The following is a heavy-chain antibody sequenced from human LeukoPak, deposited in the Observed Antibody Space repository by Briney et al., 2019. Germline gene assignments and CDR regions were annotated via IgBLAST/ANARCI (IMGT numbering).Heavy chain of an antibody. CDR2: IYSGGST. CDR3: AKSRRGWFGELFQGYYFDY. J-gene: IGHJ4*02. D-gene: IGHD3-10*01. Sequence: GGSLRLSCAASGFTVSSNYMSWVRQAPGKGLEWVSVIYSGGSTYYADSVKGRFTISRDNSKNTLYLQMNSLRAEDTAVYYCAKSRRGWFGELFQGYYFDYWGQGTLVTVSS. V-gene: IGHV3-53*01. CDR1: GFTVSSNY.